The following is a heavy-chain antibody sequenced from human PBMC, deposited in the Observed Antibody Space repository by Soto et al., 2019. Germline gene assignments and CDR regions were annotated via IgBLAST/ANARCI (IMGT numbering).Heavy chain of an antibody. Sequence: ASVKVSCKASGYTFTSYCISWVRQATGQGLEWMGWMNPNSGNTGYAQKFQGRVTMTRNTSISTAYMELSSLRSEDTAVYYCARGSHYDFWSGYFYGMDVWGQGTTVTVSS. CDR1: GYTFTSYC. D-gene: IGHD3-3*01. CDR2: MNPNSGNT. J-gene: IGHJ6*02. V-gene: IGHV1-8*02. CDR3: ARGSHYDFWSGYFYGMDV.